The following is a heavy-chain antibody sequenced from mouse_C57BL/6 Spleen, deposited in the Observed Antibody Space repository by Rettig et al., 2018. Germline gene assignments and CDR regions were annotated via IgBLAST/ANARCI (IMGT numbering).Heavy chain of an antibody. J-gene: IGHJ4*01. CDR3: ARSGHYDDWVDY. D-gene: IGHD2-4*01. CDR2: IYPRSGNT. Sequence: QRTGQGLEWIGEIYPRSGNTYCNEKFKGKATLTADKSSSTAYMELRSLTSEDSAVYFCARSGHYDDWVDYWGQGTSVTVSS. V-gene: IGHV1-81*01.